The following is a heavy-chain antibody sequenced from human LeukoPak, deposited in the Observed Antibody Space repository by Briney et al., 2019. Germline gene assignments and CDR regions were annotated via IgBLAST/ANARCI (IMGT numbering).Heavy chain of an antibody. J-gene: IGHJ4*02. Sequence: GSLRLSCAASRITFTYWMSWVRQAPGKGLEWVANIKQDGSEKYYVDSVKGRFTISRDNAKKSLFLQMNSLRAQDTAVYYCASSFSDDFWSGHFWGQGTLVTVSS. V-gene: IGHV3-7*01. CDR3: ASSFSDDFWSGHF. CDR1: RITFTYW. CDR2: IKQDGSEK. D-gene: IGHD3-3*01.